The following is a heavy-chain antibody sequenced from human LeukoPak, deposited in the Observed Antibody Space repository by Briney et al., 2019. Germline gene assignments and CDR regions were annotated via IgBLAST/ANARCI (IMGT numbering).Heavy chain of an antibody. V-gene: IGHV3-7*04. J-gene: IGHJ4*02. CDR3: ARTKMNSAYFDS. Sequence: GGSLRLSCAASGFTFSTYWMSWVRQAPGIGLEWVANIKPDGSEKYYVDSVKGRSTISRDNAKNSLSLQMNSLRADDTAVYYCARTKMNSAYFDSWGQGSLVTVSS. CDR2: IKPDGSEK. CDR1: GFTFSTYW. D-gene: IGHD2-21*01.